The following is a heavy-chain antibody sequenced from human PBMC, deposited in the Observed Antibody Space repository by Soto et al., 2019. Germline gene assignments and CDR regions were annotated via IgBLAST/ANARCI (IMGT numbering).Heavy chain of an antibody. V-gene: IGHV4-59*01. CDR3: ARVAGTVVVD. CDR1: GGSISSYF. D-gene: IGHD2-15*01. J-gene: IGHJ4*02. CDR2: IYYSGST. Sequence: SETLSLTCTVSGGSISSYFWSWIRQPPGKGLEWIGYIYYSGSTNYNPSLKSRVTISVDTSKNQFSLKLSSVTAADTAVYYCARVAGTVVVDWGQGTLVTVYS.